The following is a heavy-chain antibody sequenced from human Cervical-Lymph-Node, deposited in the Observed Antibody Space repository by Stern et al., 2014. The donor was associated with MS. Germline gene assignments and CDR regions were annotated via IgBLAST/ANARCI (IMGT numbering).Heavy chain of an antibody. J-gene: IGHJ2*01. Sequence: VQLEESGPGLVKPSETLSLTCTVSGGSISRYYWSWIRQPPGKGLEWIGYIYYSGSTNYNPSLKSRVTISVDTSKNQFSLKLSSVTAADTAVYYCARVGYSSGWSSSYWYFDLWGRGTLVTVSS. D-gene: IGHD6-19*01. V-gene: IGHV4-59*01. CDR2: IYYSGST. CDR3: ARVGYSSGWSSSYWYFDL. CDR1: GGSISRYY.